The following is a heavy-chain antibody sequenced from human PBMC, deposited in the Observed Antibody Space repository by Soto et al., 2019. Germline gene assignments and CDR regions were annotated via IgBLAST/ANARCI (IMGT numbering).Heavy chain of an antibody. J-gene: IGHJ6*02. CDR3: AKNGHTPYYYYGMDV. V-gene: IGHV1-18*01. CDR1: GYSFTTYG. D-gene: IGHD2-21*01. CDR2: ISGYNGDT. Sequence: QGLLVQSGAEVKQPGASVKVSCKASGYSFTTYGISWVRQAPGQGLEWMGWISGYNGDTNNAQKFQDRVTMTIDRPTTTAYLELRSLTSDDTAVYYCAKNGHTPYYYYGMDVWGQGTTVTVSS.